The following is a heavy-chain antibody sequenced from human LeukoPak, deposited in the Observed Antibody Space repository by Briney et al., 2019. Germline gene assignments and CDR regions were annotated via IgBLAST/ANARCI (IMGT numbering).Heavy chain of an antibody. CDR2: ISAYNGNT. CDR3: ARASYCSGGSCYSDY. Sequence: ASVKVSFTASAYTFTIYSISWVRQAPGQGIEWMGWISAYNGNTIYAQKVKGRVTMTTGTSTSTAYMELRSLKSGDTAVYYCARASYCSGGSCYSDYWGQGTLVTVSS. V-gene: IGHV1-18*01. CDR1: AYTFTIYS. J-gene: IGHJ4*02. D-gene: IGHD2-15*01.